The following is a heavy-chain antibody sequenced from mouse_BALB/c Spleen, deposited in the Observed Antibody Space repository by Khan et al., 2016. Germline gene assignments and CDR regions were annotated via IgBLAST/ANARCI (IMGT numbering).Heavy chain of an antibody. CDR1: GFDFSRYW. J-gene: IGHJ2*01. Sequence: EVKLLESGGGLVQPGGSLKPSCAASGFDFSRYWMSWVRQAPGTGLEWIGEINPDSSTINYTPSLKDKFIISRANAKNTLYLQMSKVRSEDTALYYCARRVWSFDCWGQGTTLTVSS. V-gene: IGHV4-1*02. CDR2: INPDSSTI. D-gene: IGHD2-10*02. CDR3: ARRVWSFDC.